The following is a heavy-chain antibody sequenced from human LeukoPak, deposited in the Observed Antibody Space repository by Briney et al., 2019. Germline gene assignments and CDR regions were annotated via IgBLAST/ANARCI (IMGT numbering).Heavy chain of an antibody. Sequence: PGGSLRLSCAASGFTFSSYAMTWVRQAPGKGLEWVSAISGSGGSTYYADSVKGRFTISRDNSKNTLYLQMNSLRAEDTAVYYCAKVMGVFGVPKGAYYFDYWGQGTLVTVPS. CDR3: AKVMGVFGVPKGAYYFDY. CDR1: GFTFSSYA. CDR2: ISGSGGST. D-gene: IGHD3-3*01. V-gene: IGHV3-23*01. J-gene: IGHJ4*02.